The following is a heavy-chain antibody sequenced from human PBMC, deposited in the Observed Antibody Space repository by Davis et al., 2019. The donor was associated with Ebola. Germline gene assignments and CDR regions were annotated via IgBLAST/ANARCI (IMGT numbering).Heavy chain of an antibody. CDR2: ISWNSGSI. V-gene: IGHV3-9*01. J-gene: IGHJ4*02. Sequence: PGGSLRLSCAASGFTFDDYAMHWVRQAPGKGLEWVSGISWNSGSIGYADSVKGRFTISRDNAKNSLYLQMNSLRAEDTALYYCAKERPYYGDYDGAVGGAFDYWGQGTLVTVSS. D-gene: IGHD4-17*01. CDR1: GFTFDDYA. CDR3: AKERPYYGDYDGAVGGAFDY.